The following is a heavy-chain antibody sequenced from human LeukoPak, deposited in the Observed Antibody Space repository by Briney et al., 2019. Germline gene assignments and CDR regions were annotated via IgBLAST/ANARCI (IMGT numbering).Heavy chain of an antibody. D-gene: IGHD2-8*01. Sequence: SETLSLTCTVSGYSISSGYYWGWIRQPPGKGLEWIGSIYHSGSTYYNPSLKSRVTISVDTSKNQFSLKLSSVTAADTAVYYCARLMPRNFDYWGQGTLVTVSS. CDR1: GYSISSGYY. V-gene: IGHV4-38-2*02. CDR3: ARLMPRNFDY. J-gene: IGHJ4*02. CDR2: IYHSGST.